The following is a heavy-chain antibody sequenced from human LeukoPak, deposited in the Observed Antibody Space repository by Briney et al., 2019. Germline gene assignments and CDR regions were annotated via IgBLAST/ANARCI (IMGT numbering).Heavy chain of an antibody. J-gene: IGHJ4*02. CDR2: INPNSGGT. D-gene: IGHD1-26*01. CDR3: ARSTPIKELRYFDY. V-gene: IGHV1-2*02. Sequence: GASVKVSCKASGYTFTGYYMHWVRQAPGQGLEWMGWINPNSGGTNYAQKFQGRVTMTRDTSISTAYMELSRLRSDDTAVYYCARSTPIKELRYFDYWGQGTLVTVSS. CDR1: GYTFTGYY.